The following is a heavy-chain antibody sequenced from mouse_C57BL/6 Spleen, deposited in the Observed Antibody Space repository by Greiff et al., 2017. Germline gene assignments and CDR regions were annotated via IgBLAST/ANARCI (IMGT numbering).Heavy chain of an antibody. CDR3: ARSGIYYGNYGFAY. V-gene: IGHV1-26*01. Sequence: EVQLQQSGPELVKPGASVKISCKASGYTFTDYYMNWVKQSHGKSLEWIGDINPNNGGTSYNQKFKGKATLTVDKSSSTAYMELRSLTSEDSAVYYCARSGIYYGNYGFAYWGQGTLVTVSA. J-gene: IGHJ3*01. CDR2: INPNNGGT. CDR1: GYTFTDYY. D-gene: IGHD2-1*01.